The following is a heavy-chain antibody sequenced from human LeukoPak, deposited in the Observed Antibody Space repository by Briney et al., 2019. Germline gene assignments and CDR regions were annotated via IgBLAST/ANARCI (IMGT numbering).Heavy chain of an antibody. CDR2: IYSGGST. V-gene: IGHV3-53*01. CDR3: AKGALGYCSGGSCALGFQH. J-gene: IGHJ1*01. CDR1: GFTVSSNY. D-gene: IGHD2-15*01. Sequence: GGSLRLSCAASGFTVSSNYMSWVRQAPGKGLEWVSVIYSGGSTYYAGSVKGRSTISRDNSKNTLYLQMNSLRAEDTAVYYCAKGALGYCSGGSCALGFQHWGQGTLVTVSS.